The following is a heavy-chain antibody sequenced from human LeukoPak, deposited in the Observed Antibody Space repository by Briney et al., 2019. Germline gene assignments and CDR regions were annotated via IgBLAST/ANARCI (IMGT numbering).Heavy chain of an antibody. Sequence: SETLSLTCTVSGGSISSSTYYWGWIRQPPGKGLEWIGSIYYSGSTYYNPSLKSRVTISVDTSKNQFSLKLSSVTAADTAVYYCARFFSSWIPFDYWGQGTLVTVSS. V-gene: IGHV4-39*01. CDR3: ARFFSSWIPFDY. D-gene: IGHD6-13*01. CDR1: GGSISSSTYY. J-gene: IGHJ4*02. CDR2: IYYSGST.